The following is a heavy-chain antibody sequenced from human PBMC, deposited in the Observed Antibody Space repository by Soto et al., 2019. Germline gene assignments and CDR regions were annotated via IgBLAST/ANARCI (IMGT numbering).Heavy chain of an antibody. V-gene: IGHV3-48*02. Sequence: GGSLRLSCAASGFTFSTYSMNWVRQAPGKGLEWVSYISSGSGTIYYADSVRGRFTISRDNAKNSLYLQMNSLRDEDTAVYYCARGQRYSYDSSAYYYYGMDVWGQGTTVTVS. D-gene: IGHD3-22*01. CDR3: ARGQRYSYDSSAYYYYGMDV. CDR2: ISSGSGTI. J-gene: IGHJ6*02. CDR1: GFTFSTYS.